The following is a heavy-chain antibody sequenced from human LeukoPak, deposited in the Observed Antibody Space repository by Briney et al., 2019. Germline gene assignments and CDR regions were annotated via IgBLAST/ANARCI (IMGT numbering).Heavy chain of an antibody. CDR1: GFPFSSYW. D-gene: IGHD3-16*01. Sequence: GGSLRLSCVASGFPFSSYWMTWVRQAPGKGLEWVSVIYSGGSTYYADSVKGRFTISRDNSKNTLYLQMNSLRAEDTAVYYCARVSDYEFDYWGQGTLVTVSS. CDR2: IYSGGST. CDR3: ARVSDYEFDY. J-gene: IGHJ4*02. V-gene: IGHV3-53*01.